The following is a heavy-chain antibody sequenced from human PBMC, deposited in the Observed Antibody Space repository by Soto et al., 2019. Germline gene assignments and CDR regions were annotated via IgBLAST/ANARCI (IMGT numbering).Heavy chain of an antibody. CDR2: ISGSGGST. CDR1: GFTFSSYA. J-gene: IGHJ3*02. CDR3: AKAPDPNDAFDI. V-gene: IGHV3-23*01. Sequence: GGSLRLSCAASGFTFSSYAMSWVRQAPGKGLEWVSAISGSGGSTYYADSVKGRFTISRDNSKNTLYLQMNSLKAEDTAVYYCAKAPDPNDAFDIWGQGTMVTVSS.